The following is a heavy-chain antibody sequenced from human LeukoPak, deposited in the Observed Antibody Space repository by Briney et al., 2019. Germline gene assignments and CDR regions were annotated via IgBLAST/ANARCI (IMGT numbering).Heavy chain of an antibody. CDR3: ATGIAGYSRAHVAVGTEY. D-gene: IGHD5-12*01. J-gene: IGHJ4*02. V-gene: IGHV3-23*01. Sequence: GGSLRLSCASSGFSFSCYAMSWVRQPPRKGLEWVSGITAGASITSYAVSVKGRFTISRDNSKHAVYLQMRSLRADDTAIYHCATGIAGYSRAHVAVGTEYWGQGTLVTVSS. CDR1: GFSFSCYA. CDR2: ITAGASIT.